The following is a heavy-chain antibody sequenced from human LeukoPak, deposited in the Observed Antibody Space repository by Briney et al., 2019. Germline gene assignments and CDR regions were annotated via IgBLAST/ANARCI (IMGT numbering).Heavy chain of an antibody. J-gene: IGHJ4*02. CDR3: ARDLGYGDSF. CDR1: GFTFNSYW. D-gene: IGHD3-10*01. Sequence: PGRSLRLSCAVSGFTFNSYWMHWVRQVPGKGLMWVSRINHDGSSTSYADSVKGRFTISSDNAKNTLYLQMSSLRAEDTAVYHCARDLGYGDSFWGQGTLVTVAS. CDR2: INHDGSST. V-gene: IGHV3-74*01.